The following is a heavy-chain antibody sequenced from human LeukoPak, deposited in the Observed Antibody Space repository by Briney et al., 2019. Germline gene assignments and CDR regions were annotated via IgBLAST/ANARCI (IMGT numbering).Heavy chain of an antibody. J-gene: IGHJ4*02. V-gene: IGHV4-34*01. CDR3: ARGHEADY. Sequence: SETLSLTCAVYGGSFSGYYWSWIRQPPGKGLEWIGEINHSGSTNYNPSLKSRVTISVDTSKNQFSLKLSSVTAADTAVYYCARGHEADYWGQGTLVTVSS. CDR1: GGSFSGYY. CDR2: INHSGST.